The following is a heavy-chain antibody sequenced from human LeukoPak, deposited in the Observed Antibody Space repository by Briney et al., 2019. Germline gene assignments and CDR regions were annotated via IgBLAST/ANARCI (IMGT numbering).Heavy chain of an antibody. J-gene: IGHJ4*02. CDR3: ARESDYYDSSGSIDY. D-gene: IGHD3-22*01. V-gene: IGHV1-2*04. Sequence: ASVKVSCKASGYTFTGYYMHWVRQAPGQGLEWMGWINPNSGGTNYAQKFQGWVTMTRDTSISTAYMELSRLRSDDTAVYYCARESDYYDSSGSIDYWGRGTLVTVSS. CDR2: INPNSGGT. CDR1: GYTFTGYY.